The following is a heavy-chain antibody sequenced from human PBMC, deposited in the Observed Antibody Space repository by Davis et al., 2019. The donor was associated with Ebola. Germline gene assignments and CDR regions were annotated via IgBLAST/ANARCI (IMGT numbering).Heavy chain of an antibody. D-gene: IGHD3-3*01. CDR3: AREGEGAYYDFWSGYYTTDAFDI. J-gene: IGHJ3*02. V-gene: IGHV3-7*01. CDR1: GFTFSSYW. CDR2: IKQDGSDK. Sequence: GGSLRLSCAASGFTFSSYWMSWVRQAPGKGLEWVANIKQDGSDKYYVDSVKGRFTISRDNAKNSLYLQMNSLRAEDTAVYYCAREGEGAYYDFWSGYYTTDAFDIWGRGTMVTVSS.